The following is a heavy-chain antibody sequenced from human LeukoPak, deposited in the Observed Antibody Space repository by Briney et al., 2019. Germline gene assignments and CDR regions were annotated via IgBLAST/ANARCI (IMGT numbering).Heavy chain of an antibody. CDR1: GYTFTSYC. CDR2: ISAYNGNT. CDR3: ARLGITMVRGVIITSVSYDY. Sequence: GASVKVSCKASGYTFTSYCISWVRQAPGQGLEWMVWISAYNGNTNYAQKRQGRVTLTTDTSTSTAYMELRSLRSEDKAVYYCARLGITMVRGVIITSVSYDYWGQGTLVSVSS. J-gene: IGHJ4*02. V-gene: IGHV1-18*01. D-gene: IGHD3-10*01.